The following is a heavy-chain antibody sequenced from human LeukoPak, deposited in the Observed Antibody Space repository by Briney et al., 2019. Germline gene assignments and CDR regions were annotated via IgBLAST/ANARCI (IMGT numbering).Heavy chain of an antibody. Sequence: GGSLRLSCAASGFTFSSYSMNWVRQAPGKGPEWVSYISSSSSTIYFADSVKGRFTISRDTAKNSLYLQMNNLRAEDTAVYYCARGHYGDYVPFDYWGQGTLVTVSS. CDR1: GFTFSSYS. CDR3: ARGHYGDYVPFDY. V-gene: IGHV3-48*01. CDR2: ISSSSSTI. J-gene: IGHJ4*02. D-gene: IGHD4-17*01.